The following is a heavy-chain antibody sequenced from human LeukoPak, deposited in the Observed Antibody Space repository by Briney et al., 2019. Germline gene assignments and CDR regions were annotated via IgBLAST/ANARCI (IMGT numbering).Heavy chain of an antibody. J-gene: IGHJ4*02. D-gene: IGHD4-23*01. V-gene: IGHV4-31*03. CDR3: AGLTTVDYYFDY. CDR1: GGSISSGGYY. Sequence: SQTLSLTCTVSGGSISSGGYYWSWIRQHPGKGLEWIGYIYYSGSTYCNPSLKSRVTISVDTSKNQFSLKLSSVTAADTAVYYCAGLTTVDYYFDYWGQGTLVTVSS. CDR2: IYYSGST.